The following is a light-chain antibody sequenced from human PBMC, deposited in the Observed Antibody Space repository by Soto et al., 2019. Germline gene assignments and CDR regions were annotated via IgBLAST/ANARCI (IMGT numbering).Light chain of an antibody. J-gene: IGKJ2*01. CDR2: DAS. CDR3: QQYDSYST. CDR1: QSISSW. Sequence: DIQMTQSPSTLSASVGARVTITCRASQSISSWLAWYQQKPGKAPKLLIYDASTLERGVPSRFSGSGSGTEFTLTISSLQHDDFATYYCQQYDSYSTFGQGTKLEIK. V-gene: IGKV1-5*01.